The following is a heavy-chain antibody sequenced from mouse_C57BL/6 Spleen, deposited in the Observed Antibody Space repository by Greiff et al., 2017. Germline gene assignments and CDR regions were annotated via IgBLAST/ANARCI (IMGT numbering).Heavy chain of an antibody. CDR1: GYTFTSYW. CDR2: IDPSDSYT. CDR3: ARREEFITTVVEDY. D-gene: IGHD1-1*01. Sequence: QVQLKQPGAELVKPGASVKLSCKASGYTFTSYWMQWVKQRHGQGLEWIGAIDPSDSYTNYNQKFKGKATLTVDTSSSTAYMQLSSLTSEDSAVYYCARREEFITTVVEDYWGQGTTLTVSS. J-gene: IGHJ2*01. V-gene: IGHV1-50*01.